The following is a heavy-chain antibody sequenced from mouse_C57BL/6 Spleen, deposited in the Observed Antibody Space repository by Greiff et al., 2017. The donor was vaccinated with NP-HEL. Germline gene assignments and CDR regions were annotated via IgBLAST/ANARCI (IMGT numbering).Heavy chain of an antibody. D-gene: IGHD2-5*01. V-gene: IGHV2-9-1*01. CDR1: GFSLTSYA. CDR3: ARTVGSNYVWYFDV. CDR2: IWTGGGT. Sequence: VKLMESGPGLVAPSQSLSITCTVSGFSLTSYAISWVRQPPGKGLEWLGVIWTGGGTNYNSALKSRLSISKDNSKSQVFLKMNSLQTDDTARYYCARTVGSNYVWYFDVWGTGTTVTVSS. J-gene: IGHJ1*03.